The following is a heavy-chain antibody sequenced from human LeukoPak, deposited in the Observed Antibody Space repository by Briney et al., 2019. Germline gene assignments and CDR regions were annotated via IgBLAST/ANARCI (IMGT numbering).Heavy chain of an antibody. Sequence: GGSLRLSCAASGFTFSTYAMTWLRQAPGKGLEWVSALNYNGGNTYYADSVKGRFTISRDNSKNTLYLQMNSLRAEDTAVYYCAKETMKAYDSSGYSPSYFDYWGQGTLVTVSS. CDR3: AKETMKAYDSSGYSPSYFDY. V-gene: IGHV3-23*01. J-gene: IGHJ4*02. CDR2: LNYNGGNT. D-gene: IGHD3-22*01. CDR1: GFTFSTYA.